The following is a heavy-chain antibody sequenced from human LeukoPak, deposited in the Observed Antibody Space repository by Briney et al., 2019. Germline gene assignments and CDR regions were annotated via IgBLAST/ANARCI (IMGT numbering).Heavy chain of an antibody. D-gene: IGHD1-26*01. CDR1: GGSISSSSYY. J-gene: IGHJ4*02. V-gene: IGHV4-39*01. CDR2: IYYSGST. CDR3: ARHTSGSYGLDY. Sequence: SETLSLTCTVSGGSISSSSYYWGWIRQPPGKGLDWIGSIYYSGSTYYNPSLKSRVTISVDTSKNQLSLKLSSATAADTAVYYCARHTSGSYGLDYWGQGTLVTVSS.